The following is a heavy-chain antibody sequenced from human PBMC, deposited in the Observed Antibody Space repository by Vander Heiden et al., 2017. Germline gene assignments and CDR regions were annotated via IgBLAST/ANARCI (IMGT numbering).Heavy chain of an antibody. Sequence: VQLVQSGAEVKKPGESLKISCKASGYSFTSYWIGWVRQMPGKGLEWVGIIFPFDSDTRYSPSFQGQLTISVDKSISTAYLQWSSLKASDTAIYYCARLGGEYQLFLWGQGTLVTVSS. D-gene: IGHD2-2*01. V-gene: IGHV5-51*01. J-gene: IGHJ4*02. CDR3: ARLGGEYQLFL. CDR2: IFPFDSDT. CDR1: GYSFTSYW.